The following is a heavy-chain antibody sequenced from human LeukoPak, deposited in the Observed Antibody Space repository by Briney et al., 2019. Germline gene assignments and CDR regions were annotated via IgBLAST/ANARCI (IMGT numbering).Heavy chain of an antibody. J-gene: IGHJ1*01. CDR1: GFTFSSYG. Sequence: GGSLRLSCAASGFTFSSYGMHWVRQAPGKGLEWVAVISYDGSNKYYADSVKGRFTISRDNSKNTLYLQMNSLRAEDTAVYYCAKVGHDYGGNSGGLMPGYFQHWGQGTLVTVSS. CDR3: AKVGHDYGGNSGGLMPGYFQH. D-gene: IGHD4-23*01. V-gene: IGHV3-30*18. CDR2: ISYDGSNK.